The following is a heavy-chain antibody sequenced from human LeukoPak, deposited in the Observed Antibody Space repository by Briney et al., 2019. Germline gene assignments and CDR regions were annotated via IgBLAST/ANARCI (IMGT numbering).Heavy chain of an antibody. J-gene: IGHJ4*02. D-gene: IGHD3-10*01. Sequence: ASVKVSCKASGYTFTTSAMHWVRQAPGQSFEWMGWINAGSGDTKYSQKFQGRVTFTRDTSASTAYMALSSLRFGDTAVYFCARDQSLGSYPDYWGQGTLVTVSS. CDR2: INAGSGDT. V-gene: IGHV1-3*01. CDR3: ARDQSLGSYPDY. CDR1: GYTFTTSA.